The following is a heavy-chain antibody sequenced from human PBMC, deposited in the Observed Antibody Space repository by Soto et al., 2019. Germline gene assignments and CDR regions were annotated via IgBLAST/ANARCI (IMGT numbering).Heavy chain of an antibody. J-gene: IGHJ6*02. CDR2: IIPIFGTA. D-gene: IGHD4-4*01. CDR1: GGTFSSYA. V-gene: IGHV1-69*06. CDR3: AREAVTLYYYGMDV. Sequence: ASVKVSCKASGGTFSSYAISWVRQAPGQGLEWMGGIIPIFGTANYAQKFQGRVTITADKSTSTAYMELSSLRSEDMAVYYCAREAVTLYYYGMDVWGQGTTVPVSS.